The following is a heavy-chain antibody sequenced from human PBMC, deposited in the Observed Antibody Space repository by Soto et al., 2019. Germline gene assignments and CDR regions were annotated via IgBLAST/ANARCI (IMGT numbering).Heavy chain of an antibody. V-gene: IGHV3-7*03. CDR1: GFMFSSYV. J-gene: IGHJ6*02. CDR2: IRQDGSEE. Sequence: EVQLVQSGGGLVQPGGSLRLSCAASGFMFSSYVMSWVRQAPGKGLEWVAKIRQDGSEEYFVDSVKGRFTISRDNAKNSFYLQMNSLRAEDTAVYKCARWNYGMDVWGQGTTVTVS. CDR3: ARWNYGMDV.